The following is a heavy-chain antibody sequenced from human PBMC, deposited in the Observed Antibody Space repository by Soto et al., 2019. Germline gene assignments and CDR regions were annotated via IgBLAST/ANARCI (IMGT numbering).Heavy chain of an antibody. D-gene: IGHD7-27*01. J-gene: IGHJ4*02. CDR3: ARDPKTSGGQHWAFNYFDS. Sequence: GGSLRLSCAASGFSFSISPMHWVRQAPGKGPEWVALITYDGTNKFYADSVKGRFTISRDNSKSTLYLQVDSLRPEDAAVYYCARDPKTSGGQHWAFNYFDSWGQGTLVTVSS. V-gene: IGHV3-30-3*01. CDR2: ITYDGTNK. CDR1: GFSFSISP.